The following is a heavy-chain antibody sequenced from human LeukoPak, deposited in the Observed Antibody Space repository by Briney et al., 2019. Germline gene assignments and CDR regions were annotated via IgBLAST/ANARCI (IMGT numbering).Heavy chain of an antibody. Sequence: GGSLRLSCAASGFTFSSYGMHWVRQAPGKGLEWVAFIRYDGSNKYYADSVKGRFTISRDNSKNTLYLQMNSLRAEDTAVYYCAKGGVPAAMRYYFDYWGQGTLVTVSS. CDR3: AKGGVPAAMRYYFDY. CDR1: GFTFSSYG. D-gene: IGHD2-2*01. J-gene: IGHJ4*02. V-gene: IGHV3-30*02. CDR2: IRYDGSNK.